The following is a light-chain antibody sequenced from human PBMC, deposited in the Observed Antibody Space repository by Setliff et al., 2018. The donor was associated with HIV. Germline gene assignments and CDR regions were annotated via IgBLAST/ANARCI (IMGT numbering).Light chain of an antibody. CDR3: CSYAGSFYV. CDR1: SSDVGGHNY. Sequence: QSALTQPRSVSGSPGQSVTISCTGTSSDVGGHNYASWYHQHPGKAPKLMIYDVSQRPSGVPDRFSGSKSGNTASLTISGLQAEDEADYYCCSYAGSFYVFGTGTKVTVL. V-gene: IGLV2-11*01. CDR2: DVS. J-gene: IGLJ1*01.